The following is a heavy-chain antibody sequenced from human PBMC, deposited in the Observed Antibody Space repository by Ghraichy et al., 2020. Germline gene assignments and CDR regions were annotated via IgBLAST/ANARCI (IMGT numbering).Heavy chain of an antibody. CDR2: IYHSGST. CDR3: ANGIRLRAFDY. Sequence: SETLSLTCTVSGYSISSGYYWGWIRQPPGKGLEWIGSIYHSGSTYYNPSLKSRVTISVDTSKNQFSLKLSSVTAADTAVYYCANGIRLRAFDYWGQGTLVTVSS. J-gene: IGHJ4*02. V-gene: IGHV4-38-2*02. CDR1: GYSISSGYY. D-gene: IGHD5-12*01.